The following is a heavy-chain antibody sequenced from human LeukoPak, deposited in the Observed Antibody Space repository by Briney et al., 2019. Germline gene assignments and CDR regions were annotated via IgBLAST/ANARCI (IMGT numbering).Heavy chain of an antibody. D-gene: IGHD3-10*01. V-gene: IGHV4-38-2*01. Sequence: PSETLSLTCAVSGYSISSGYYWGWIRQPPGKGLEWFGSIYHSGSTYYNPSLESRVTISVDTSKNQFSLKLSSVTAADTAVYYCARSRGSGSYKYYFDYWGQGTLVTVSS. CDR3: ARSRGSGSYKYYFDY. CDR2: IYHSGST. J-gene: IGHJ4*02. CDR1: GYSISSGYY.